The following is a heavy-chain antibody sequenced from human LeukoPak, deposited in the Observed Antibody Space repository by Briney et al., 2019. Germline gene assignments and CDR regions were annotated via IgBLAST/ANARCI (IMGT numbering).Heavy chain of an antibody. CDR2: VHPVDSAT. D-gene: IGHD2-15*01. J-gene: IGHJ4*02. Sequence: AASLQISCKGSGYDFTTYWVAWVRHMPGKGLEWMGVVHPVDSATRYSPTFQGHVTLSADKSISTAYLQWTSLTASDTAMYYCARQKYVGRLTDYWGQGTLVTVSS. V-gene: IGHV5-51*01. CDR3: ARQKYVGRLTDY. CDR1: GYDFTTYW.